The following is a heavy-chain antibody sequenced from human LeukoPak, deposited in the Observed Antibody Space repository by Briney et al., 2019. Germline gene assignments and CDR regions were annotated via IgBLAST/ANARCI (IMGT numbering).Heavy chain of an antibody. CDR3: ATPGLWFGELFPLWD. Sequence: GSLRLSCAASGFTFSSYAMSWVRQPPGKGLEWIGSIYYSGSTYCNPSLKSRVTISVDTSKNQFSLKLSSVTAADTAVYYCATPGLWFGELFPLWDWGQGTLVTVSS. CDR1: GFTFSSYA. V-gene: IGHV4-39*01. D-gene: IGHD3-10*01. J-gene: IGHJ4*02. CDR2: IYYSGST.